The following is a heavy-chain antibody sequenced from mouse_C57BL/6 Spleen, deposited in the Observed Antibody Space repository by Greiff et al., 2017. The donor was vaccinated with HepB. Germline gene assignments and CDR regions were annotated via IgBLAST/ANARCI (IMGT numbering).Heavy chain of an antibody. V-gene: IGHV1-82*01. CDR3: ARDGEYGYDDY. D-gene: IGHD2-2*01. CDR2: IYPGDGDT. Sequence: VQLQESGPELVKPGASVKISCKASGYAFSSSWMNWVKQRPGKGLEWIGRIYPGDGDTNYNGKFKGKATLTADKSSSTAYMQLSSLTSEDSAVYFCARDGEYGYDDYWGQGTTLTVSS. J-gene: IGHJ2*01. CDR1: GYAFSSSW.